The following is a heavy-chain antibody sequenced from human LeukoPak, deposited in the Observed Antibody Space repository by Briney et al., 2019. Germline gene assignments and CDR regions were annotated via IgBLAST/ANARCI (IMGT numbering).Heavy chain of an antibody. Sequence: SGTLSLTCAVSGGSISSSNWWSWIRQPPGKGLEWIGEINHSGSTNYNPSLKSRVTISVDTSKNQFSLKLSSVTAADTAVYYCARKTVYYYDFRAAFDIWGQGTMVTVSS. V-gene: IGHV4-4*02. J-gene: IGHJ3*02. CDR3: ARKTVYYYDFRAAFDI. CDR1: GGSISSSNW. D-gene: IGHD3-22*01. CDR2: INHSGST.